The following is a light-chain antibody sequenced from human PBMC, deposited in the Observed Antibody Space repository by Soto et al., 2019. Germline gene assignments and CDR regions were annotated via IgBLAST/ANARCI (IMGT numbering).Light chain of an antibody. J-gene: IGLJ3*02. Sequence: QSVLTQPPSVSGAPGQRVTISCTGSSSNIGAGYDVHWYQQLPGTAPKLLIDGHSDRPSEVPDRFSGSKSGTSASLAITGLQAEDEADYYCQSYDSSLSAWVFGGGTKLTVL. CDR2: GHS. V-gene: IGLV1-40*01. CDR1: SSNIGAGYD. CDR3: QSYDSSLSAWV.